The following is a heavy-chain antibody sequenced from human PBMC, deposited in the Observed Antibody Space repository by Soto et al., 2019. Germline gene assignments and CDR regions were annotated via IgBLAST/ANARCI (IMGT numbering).Heavy chain of an antibody. J-gene: IGHJ4*02. CDR3: ARGGGPYYFDSSGYYR. CDR2: IIPILGIA. Sequence: QVQLVQSGAEVKKPGSSVKVSCKASGGTFSSYTISWVRQAPGQGLEWMGRIIPILGIANYAQKFQGRVTITADKSPSTGHMELGSLRSEDTAVYYCARGGGPYYFDSSGYYRWGQGTLVTVSS. CDR1: GGTFSSYT. D-gene: IGHD3-22*01. V-gene: IGHV1-69*02.